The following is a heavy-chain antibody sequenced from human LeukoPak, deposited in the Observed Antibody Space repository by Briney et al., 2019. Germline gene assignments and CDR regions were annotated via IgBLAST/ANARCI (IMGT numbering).Heavy chain of an antibody. V-gene: IGHV4-34*01. J-gene: IGHJ3*02. CDR3: ARGAGSTTSNHAFDI. D-gene: IGHD1-1*01. CDR2: INHSGST. CDR1: GGSFSGYY. Sequence: SETLSLTCAVYGGSFSGYYWSWIRQPPGKGLEWIGEINHSGSTNYNPSLKSRVTISVDTSKNQFSLKVSSVTAADTAVYYCARGAGSTTSNHAFDIWGQGTMVTVSS.